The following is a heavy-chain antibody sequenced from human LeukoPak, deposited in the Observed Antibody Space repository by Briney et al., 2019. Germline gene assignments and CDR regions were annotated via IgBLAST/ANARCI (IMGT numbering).Heavy chain of an antibody. V-gene: IGHV3-21*01. CDR1: GFTFSSYS. CDR3: ASNLDYDDPARFDP. D-gene: IGHD4-17*01. Sequence: GGSLRLSCAASGFTFSSYSMNWVRQAPVKGLEWVSSISSSSSYIYYADSVKGRFTISRDNAKNSLYLQMNSLRAEDTAVYYCASNLDYDDPARFDPWGQGTLVTVSS. CDR2: ISSSSSYI. J-gene: IGHJ5*02.